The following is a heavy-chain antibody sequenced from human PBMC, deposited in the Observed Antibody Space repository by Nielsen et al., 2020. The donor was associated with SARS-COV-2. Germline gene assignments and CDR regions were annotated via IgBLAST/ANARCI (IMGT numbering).Heavy chain of an antibody. D-gene: IGHD2-21*02. J-gene: IGHJ3*02. CDR1: GFTFDDYA. CDR2: ISWNSGSI. CDR3: AKAGGDYVRDAFDI. Sequence: GGSLRLSCAASGFTFDDYAMHWVRQAPGKGLEWVSGISWNSGSIGYADSVKGRFTISRDNAKNSLYLQMNSLRAEDTALYYCAKAGGDYVRDAFDIWGQGTMVTVSS. V-gene: IGHV3-9*01.